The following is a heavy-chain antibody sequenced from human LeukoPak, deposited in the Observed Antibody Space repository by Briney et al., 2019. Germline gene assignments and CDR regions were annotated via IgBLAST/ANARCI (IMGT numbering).Heavy chain of an antibody. D-gene: IGHD2-2*01. Sequence: AGGSLRLSCAASGFTFSDYYMSWIRQAPGKGLEWVSYISSSGSTIYYADSVKGRFTISRDNSKNTLYLQMNSLRAEDTAVYYCARDRDCSSTSCYYYYGMDVWGQGTTVTVSS. J-gene: IGHJ6*02. CDR3: ARDRDCSSTSCYYYYGMDV. V-gene: IGHV3-11*04. CDR1: GFTFSDYY. CDR2: ISSSGSTI.